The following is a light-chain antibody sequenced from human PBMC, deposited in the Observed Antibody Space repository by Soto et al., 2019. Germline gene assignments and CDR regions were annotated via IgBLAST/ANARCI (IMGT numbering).Light chain of an antibody. Sequence: QSVLTQPASVSGSPGQSITISCTGTSSDVGGYNYVSWYQQHPGKAPKLMIYEVSNRPSGVSNRFSGSKSGNTASLTISGLQAEDEADYYCSSYTSSSWVFGGGTKVTV. CDR1: SSDVGGYNY. CDR3: SSYTSSSWV. CDR2: EVS. J-gene: IGLJ3*02. V-gene: IGLV2-14*01.